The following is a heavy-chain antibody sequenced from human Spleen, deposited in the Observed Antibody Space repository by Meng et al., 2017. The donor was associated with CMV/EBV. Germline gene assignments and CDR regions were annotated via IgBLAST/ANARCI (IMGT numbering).Heavy chain of an antibody. D-gene: IGHD1-26*01. CDR3: AKAGATLLTPFDY. J-gene: IGHJ4*02. CDR1: GFTFSSYV. CDR2: IYSDPSRT. Sequence: GESLKISCAASGFTFSSYVMTWVRQTPGKGLEWVSVIYSDPSRTYYADSVKGRFTISRDNSKTTLYLQMNSLRAEDTAVYYCAKAGATLLTPFDYWGQGTLVTVSS. V-gene: IGHV3-23*03.